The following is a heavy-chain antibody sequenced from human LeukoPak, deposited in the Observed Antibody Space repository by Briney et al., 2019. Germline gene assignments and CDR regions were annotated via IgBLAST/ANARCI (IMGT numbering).Heavy chain of an antibody. J-gene: IGHJ6*02. CDR3: AKLYSSGWPLECMDV. D-gene: IGHD6-19*01. CDR1: GGSISSYY. V-gene: IGHV4-59*08. Sequence: SETLSLTCTVSGGSISSYYWSWIRQPPGKGLEWIGYIYYSGSTNYPPSLKSRVTISVDTSKNQFSLKLSSVTAADTAVYYCAKLYSSGWPLECMDVWGQGTTVTVSS. CDR2: IYYSGST.